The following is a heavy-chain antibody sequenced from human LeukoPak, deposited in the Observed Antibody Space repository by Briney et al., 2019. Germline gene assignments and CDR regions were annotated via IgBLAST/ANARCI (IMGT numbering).Heavy chain of an antibody. CDR1: GFTFSSYA. CDR2: ISGSGGST. Sequence: GGSLRLSCAAPGFTFSSYAMSWVRQAPGKGLEWVSAISGSGGSTYYADSVKGRFTISRDNSKNTLYLQMNSLRAEDTVVYYCAKDDCSGGSCPLDYWGQGTLVTVSS. D-gene: IGHD2-15*01. V-gene: IGHV3-23*01. J-gene: IGHJ4*02. CDR3: AKDDCSGGSCPLDY.